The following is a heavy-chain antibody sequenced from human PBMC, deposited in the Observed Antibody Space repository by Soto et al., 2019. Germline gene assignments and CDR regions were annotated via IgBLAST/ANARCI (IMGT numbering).Heavy chain of an antibody. Sequence: EVQLVESGGGLVKPGGSLRLSCAASGFTFSSYSLNGFAQAPGKGLEWVSSISSSSIYIYYADSVKGRFTISRDNAKNSLYLQMNSLRAEDTAVYYCARTGATVNAFDIWGQGTMVTVSS. V-gene: IGHV3-21*01. J-gene: IGHJ3*02. CDR1: GFTFSSYS. D-gene: IGHD4-17*01. CDR2: ISSSSIYI. CDR3: ARTGATVNAFDI.